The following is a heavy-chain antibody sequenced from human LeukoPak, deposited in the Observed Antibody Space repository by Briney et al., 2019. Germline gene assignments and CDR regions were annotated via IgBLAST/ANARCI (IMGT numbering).Heavy chain of an antibody. D-gene: IGHD3-22*01. V-gene: IGHV4-38-2*02. CDR3: ARRSITMIGGLDP. CDR1: DYSITSGYY. Sequence: SETLSLTCTVSDYSITSGYYWDWIRQPPGKGLEWIGSIHHSGSTDYNPSLKSRVTISVDKSKNQFSLKLSSVTAADTAVYYCARRSITMIGGLDPWGQGTLVTVSS. CDR2: IHHSGST. J-gene: IGHJ5*02.